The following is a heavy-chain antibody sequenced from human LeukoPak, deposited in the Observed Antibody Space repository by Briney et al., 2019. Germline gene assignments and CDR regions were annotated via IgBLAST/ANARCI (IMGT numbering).Heavy chain of an antibody. CDR2: IYYSGYN. Sequence: PSETLSLTCTVSGGSISSYYWSWLRQAPGEGLEWIGYIYYSGYNNTNPSLKSRVTISVDTSKNQFSLKMSSVSAADTALYYCARHRTATYFDAFHIWGQGTMVTVSS. CDR1: GGSISSYY. J-gene: IGHJ3*02. CDR3: ARHRTATYFDAFHI. D-gene: IGHD5-12*01. V-gene: IGHV4-59*01.